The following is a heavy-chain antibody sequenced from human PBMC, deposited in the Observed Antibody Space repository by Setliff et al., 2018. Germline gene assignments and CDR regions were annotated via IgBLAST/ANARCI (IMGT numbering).Heavy chain of an antibody. Sequence: SETLSLTCTVSDGSIRSGDYWGWIRQHPGKGLEWIGYIHHTGTTFYNPSLRSRVTISVDTSKNQFSLKLTSLTAADTAVYYCARAKDGYDFDYFDYWGHGTPVTVSS. V-gene: IGHV4-31*03. J-gene: IGHJ4*01. CDR1: DGSIRSGDY. CDR3: ARAKDGYDFDYFDY. D-gene: IGHD5-12*01. CDR2: IHHTGTT.